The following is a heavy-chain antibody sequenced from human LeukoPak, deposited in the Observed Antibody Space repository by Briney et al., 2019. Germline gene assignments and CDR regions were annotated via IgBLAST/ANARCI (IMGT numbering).Heavy chain of an antibody. J-gene: IGHJ4*02. CDR1: GFTFSSYG. Sequence: GGSLRLSCAASGFTFSSYGMHWVRQAPGKGLEWVAVISYDGSNKYYADSVKGRFTISRDNSKNTVYLQMSSLRPEDTAVYYCAKGDQPLLYGGAFDCWGQGNLVTASS. CDR3: AKGDQPLLYGGAFDC. V-gene: IGHV3-30*18. D-gene: IGHD1-26*01. CDR2: ISYDGSNK.